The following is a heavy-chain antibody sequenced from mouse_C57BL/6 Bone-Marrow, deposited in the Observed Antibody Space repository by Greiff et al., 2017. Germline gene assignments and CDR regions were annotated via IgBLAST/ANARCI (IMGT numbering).Heavy chain of an antibody. CDR1: GYTFTSYW. D-gene: IGHD1-1*01. CDR3: AMVRSYFDY. J-gene: IGHJ2*01. Sequence: VQLQQPGAELVKPGASVKLSCKASGYTFTSYWMQWVKQRPGQGLEWIGEIDPSDSYTNYNQKFKGKATLTVDTSSSTAYMQPSSLTSEDSAGYYCAMVRSYFDYWGQGTTLTVSS. V-gene: IGHV1-50*01. CDR2: IDPSDSYT.